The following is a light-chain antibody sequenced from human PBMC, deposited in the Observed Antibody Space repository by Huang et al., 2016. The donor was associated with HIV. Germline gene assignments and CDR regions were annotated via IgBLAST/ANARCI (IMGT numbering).Light chain of an antibody. CDR3: QQYNSYPYT. CDR1: QTISSW. CDR2: DAS. V-gene: IGKV1-5*01. Sequence: DIQMTQSPSTLSASVGDRVTITCRASQTISSWLAWYQQQPGKAPKLLIYDASSLESGVTSRFSGSGSGTEFTLTISSLQPDDFATYYCQQYNSYPYTFGQGTKLEIK. J-gene: IGKJ2*01.